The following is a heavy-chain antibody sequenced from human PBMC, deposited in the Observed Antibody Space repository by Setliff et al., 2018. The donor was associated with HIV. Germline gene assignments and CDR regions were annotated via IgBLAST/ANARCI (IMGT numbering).Heavy chain of an antibody. D-gene: IGHD2-15*01. CDR3: ARQAVDCSGGTCYSTSAFDY. Sequence: PGESLKISCKGSGYSFTSYWIGWVRQMPGKGLEWMGIISPDDSDSRYSPSFQGQVTISADKSISTAYLQWSSLKASDTAMYYCARQAVDCSGGTCYSTSAFDYWGQGTLVTVSS. CDR2: ISPDDSDS. J-gene: IGHJ4*02. CDR1: GYSFTSYW. V-gene: IGHV5-51*01.